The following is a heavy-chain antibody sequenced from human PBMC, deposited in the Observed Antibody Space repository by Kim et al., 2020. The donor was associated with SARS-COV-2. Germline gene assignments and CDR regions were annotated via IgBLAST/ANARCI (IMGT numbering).Heavy chain of an antibody. CDR3: AADYYDSSVGSIDWYFDL. CDR2: IVVGSGNT. CDR1: GFTFTSSA. V-gene: IGHV1-58*01. D-gene: IGHD3-22*01. Sequence: SVKVSCKASGFTFTSSAVQWVRQARGQRLEWIGWIVVGSGNTNYAQKFQERVTITRDMSTSTAYMELSSLRSEDTAVYYCAADYYDSSVGSIDWYFDLWGRGTLLTVSS. J-gene: IGHJ2*01.